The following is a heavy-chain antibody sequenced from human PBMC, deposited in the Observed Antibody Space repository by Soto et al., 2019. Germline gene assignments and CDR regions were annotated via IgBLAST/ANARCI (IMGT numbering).Heavy chain of an antibody. Sequence: GGSLRLSCAASGFTFSSYSMNWVRQAPGKGLEWVSSISSSSSYIYYADSVKGRFTISRDNAKNSLYLQMNSLRAEYTAVYYCARDGSLAYCGGDCYSSSPFDYWGQGTLVTVSS. D-gene: IGHD2-21*02. CDR3: ARDGSLAYCGGDCYSSSPFDY. J-gene: IGHJ4*02. CDR2: ISSSSSYI. CDR1: GFTFSSYS. V-gene: IGHV3-21*01.